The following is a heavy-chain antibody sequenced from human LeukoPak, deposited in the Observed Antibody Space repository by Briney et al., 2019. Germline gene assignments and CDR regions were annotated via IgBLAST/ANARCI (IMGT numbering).Heavy chain of an antibody. V-gene: IGHV4-61*09. CDR3: TKGRGI. D-gene: IGHD3-10*01. CDR2: IYTSGSS. Sequence: SETLSLTCTVSGGSISSGSYDWYWIRQPAGKGLEWIGHIYTSGSSNYSPSLKSRVTISVDTPKNQFSLKLTSVTAADTAVYYCTKGRGIWGQGTLVTVSS. J-gene: IGHJ4*02. CDR1: GGSISSGSYD.